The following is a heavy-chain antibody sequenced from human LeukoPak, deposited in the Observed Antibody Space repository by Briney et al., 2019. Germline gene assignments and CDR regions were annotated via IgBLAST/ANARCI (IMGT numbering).Heavy chain of an antibody. CDR2: MNPNSGNT. V-gene: IGHV1-8*03. CDR3: ARDGDIYGDYTKYFDY. D-gene: IGHD4-17*01. J-gene: IGHJ4*02. Sequence: APVKVSCTASGYTFTSYDINWVRQATGQGLEWMGWMNPNSGNTGYAQKFQGRVTITRNTSISTAYMELSSLRSEDPAVYYCARDGDIYGDYTKYFDYWGQGTLVTVSS. CDR1: GYTFTSYD.